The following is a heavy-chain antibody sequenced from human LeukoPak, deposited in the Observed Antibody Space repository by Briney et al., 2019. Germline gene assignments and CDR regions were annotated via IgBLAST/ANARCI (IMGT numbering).Heavy chain of an antibody. J-gene: IGHJ4*02. CDR2: ISYDGSNK. CDR3: AKESGWYRVDY. V-gene: IGHV3-30*18. CDR1: GFTFSSYG. Sequence: GSLRLSCAASGFTFSSYGMHWVRQAPGKGLEWVAVISYDGSNKYYADSVKGRFTISRDNSKNTLYLQMNSLRAEDTAVYYCAKESGWYRVDYWGQGTLVTVSS. D-gene: IGHD6-19*01.